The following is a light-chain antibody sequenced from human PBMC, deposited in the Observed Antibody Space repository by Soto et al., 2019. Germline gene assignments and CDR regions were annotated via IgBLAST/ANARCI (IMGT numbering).Light chain of an antibody. J-gene: IGKJ4*01. CDR2: AAS. V-gene: IGKV1-39*01. CDR3: QQNSRTPLT. CDR1: QSISSY. Sequence: DIQMTQSPSSLSASVGDRVTITCRASQSISSYLSWYQQIIGKAPKLLIYAASSLQSGVPSRFSGSGSGAYFTLTISSLQPEDFGTYYCQQNSRTPLTFGGGTKVDIK.